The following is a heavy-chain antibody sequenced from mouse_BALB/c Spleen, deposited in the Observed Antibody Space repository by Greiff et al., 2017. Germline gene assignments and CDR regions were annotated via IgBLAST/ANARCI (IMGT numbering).Heavy chain of an antibody. CDR1: GYTFTSYW. CDR2: IYPGDGDT. J-gene: IGHJ2*01. Sequence: VQLQQSGAELARPGASVKLSCKASGYTFTSYWMQWVKQRPGQGLEWIGAIYPGDGDTRYTQKFKGKATLTADKSSSTAYMQLSSLASEDSAVYYCARGTTFDYFDYWGQGTTRTVSS. V-gene: IGHV1-87*01. D-gene: IGHD2-13*01. CDR3: ARGTTFDYFDY.